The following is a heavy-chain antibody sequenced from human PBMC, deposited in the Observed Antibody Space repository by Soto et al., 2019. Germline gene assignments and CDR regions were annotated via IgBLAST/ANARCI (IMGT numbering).Heavy chain of an antibody. CDR2: IYYSGST. J-gene: IGHJ5*02. V-gene: IGHV4-59*01. CDR1: GGSLSSYY. Sequence: TSETLSLTCTVSGGSLSSYYWSWIRQPPGKGLEWIGYIYYSGSTNYNPSLKSRVTISVDTSKNQFSLKLSSVTAADTAVYYCARLGAYYQSLDPWGPGTLVTVSS. CDR3: ARLGAYYQSLDP. D-gene: IGHD2-21*01.